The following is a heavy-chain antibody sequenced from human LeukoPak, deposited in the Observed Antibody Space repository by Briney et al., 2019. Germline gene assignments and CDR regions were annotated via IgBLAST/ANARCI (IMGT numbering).Heavy chain of an antibody. CDR3: AKDQTGYYGSGSYYFL. Sequence: GGSLRLSCAASGFTFSSYAMSWVRQAPGKGLEWVSAISGSGGSTYYADSVKGRFTISRDNSKNTLYLQMNSLRAEDPAVYYCAKDQTGYYGSGSYYFLWGQGTLVTVSS. V-gene: IGHV3-23*01. D-gene: IGHD3-10*01. CDR2: ISGSGGST. CDR1: GFTFSSYA. J-gene: IGHJ4*02.